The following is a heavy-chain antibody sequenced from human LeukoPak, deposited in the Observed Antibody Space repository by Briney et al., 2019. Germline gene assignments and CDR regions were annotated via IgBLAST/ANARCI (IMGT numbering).Heavy chain of an antibody. CDR2: ISWNSGSI. V-gene: IGHV3-9*01. J-gene: IGHJ3*02. CDR3: AKDWVSGSYGDAFDI. Sequence: GRSLRLSCAASGFTFDDYAMHWVRHAPGKGLEWVSGISWNSGSIGYADSVKGRFTISRDNAKNSLYLQMNSLRAEDTALYYCAKDWVSGSYGDAFDIWGQGTMVTVSS. D-gene: IGHD3-16*01. CDR1: GFTFDDYA.